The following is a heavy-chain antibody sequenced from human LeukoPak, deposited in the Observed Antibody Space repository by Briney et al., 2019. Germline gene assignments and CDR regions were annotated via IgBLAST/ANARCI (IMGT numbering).Heavy chain of an antibody. D-gene: IGHD6-19*01. CDR3: ASPAPAVAGWGRASDT. V-gene: IGHV4-61*02. CDR1: GGSISSGSYY. CDR2: IYTSGST. Sequence: SETLSLTCTVSGGSISSGSYYWSWIRQPAGKGLEWIGRIYTSGSTNYNPSLKSRVTISVDTFKNQFSLKLSSVTAADTAVYYCASPAPAVAGWGRASDTWGQGTMVTVSS. J-gene: IGHJ3*02.